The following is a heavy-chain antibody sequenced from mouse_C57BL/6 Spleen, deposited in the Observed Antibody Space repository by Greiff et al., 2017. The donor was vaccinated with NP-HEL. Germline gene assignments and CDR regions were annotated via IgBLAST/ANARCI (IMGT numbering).Heavy chain of an antibody. CDR1: GFNIKNTY. V-gene: IGHV14-3*01. CDR3: ASSSTMFTTGAY. Sequence: VQLQQSVAELVRPGASVKLSCTASGFNIKNTYMHWVKQRPEQGLEWIGRIDPANGNTKYAPQFPGKATITADTSSNPAYLQLSSLTSEDTAIYYCASSSTMFTTGAYWGQGTLVTVSA. CDR2: IDPANGNT. D-gene: IGHD2-2*01. J-gene: IGHJ3*01.